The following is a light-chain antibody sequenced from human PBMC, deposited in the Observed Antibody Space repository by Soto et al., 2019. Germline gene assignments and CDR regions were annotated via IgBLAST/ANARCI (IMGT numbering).Light chain of an antibody. Sequence: EIGMTQSPATLSVSPGERATLSCRASQSVSSNLAWYQQKPGQAPRLLIYGASTRATGIPVRFSGSGSGTEFTLTIGSLQSEDFAVYYCQQYNNWPLTFGGGTKVEIK. CDR3: QQYNNWPLT. CDR1: QSVSSN. J-gene: IGKJ4*01. CDR2: GAS. V-gene: IGKV3-15*01.